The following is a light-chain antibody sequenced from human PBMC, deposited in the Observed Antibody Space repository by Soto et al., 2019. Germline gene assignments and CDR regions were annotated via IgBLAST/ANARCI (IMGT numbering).Light chain of an antibody. J-gene: IGKJ1*01. Sequence: DIQMTQSPSTLSGSVGDRVTITCRASQTISSWLAWYQQKPGKAPKLLIYKASTLKSGVPSRFSGSGSGTEFTLTISSLQPDDFATYYCQHYNSYSEAVGQVTKVEIK. CDR3: QHYNSYSEA. CDR1: QTISSW. V-gene: IGKV1-5*03. CDR2: KAS.